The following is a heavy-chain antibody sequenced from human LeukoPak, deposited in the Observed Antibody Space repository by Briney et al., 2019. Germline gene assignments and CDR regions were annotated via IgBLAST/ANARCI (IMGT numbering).Heavy chain of an antibody. V-gene: IGHV5-51*01. CDR3: ARSSIFPYYDFWSGYYGY. Sequence: GESLRISCKGSGYSFTSYWIGWVRQMPGKGLEWMGTIYPGDSDTRYSPSFQGQVTISADKSISTAYLQWSSLKASDTAMYYCARSSIFPYYDFWSGYYGYWGQGTLVTVSS. D-gene: IGHD3-3*01. CDR2: IYPGDSDT. J-gene: IGHJ4*02. CDR1: GYSFTSYW.